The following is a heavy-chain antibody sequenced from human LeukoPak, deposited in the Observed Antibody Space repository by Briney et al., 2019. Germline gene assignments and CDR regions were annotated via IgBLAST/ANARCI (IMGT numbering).Heavy chain of an antibody. V-gene: IGHV3-74*01. CDR1: GFNFTGYW. J-gene: IGHJ5*02. Sequence: GGSLRLSCAGAGFNFTGYWMHWVRQAPGKGLVWMWCLCTDGGSLNYADSVQGRFTISRDNAKNMLYLQMNSLRPDDAAVYYCASGRELWEIAVAAFYAWGQVALVTFAS. CDR3: ASGRELWEIAVAAFYA. D-gene: IGHD1-26*01. CDR2: LCTDGGSL.